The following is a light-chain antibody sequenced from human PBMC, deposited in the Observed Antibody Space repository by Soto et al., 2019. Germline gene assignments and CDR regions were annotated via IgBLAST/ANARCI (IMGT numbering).Light chain of an antibody. V-gene: IGKV1-9*01. Sequence: DIQLTQSPSFLSASVGDRVTITCRASQDISSYLAWYQQKPGKAPQLLIYAASTLQSGVPSRFSGSGSGTDFTLTISSLQPEDFATYYCQQLNSYPLTFGPGTKVDIK. J-gene: IGKJ3*01. CDR2: AAS. CDR3: QQLNSYPLT. CDR1: QDISSY.